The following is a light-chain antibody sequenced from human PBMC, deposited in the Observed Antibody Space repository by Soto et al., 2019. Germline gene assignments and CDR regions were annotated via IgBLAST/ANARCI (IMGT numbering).Light chain of an antibody. J-gene: IGKJ1*01. CDR3: QEYIQWPPWM. CDR2: DTS. CDR1: QFVSSR. V-gene: IGKV3-15*01. Sequence: IVVTQSPSTLSASPGERVTLSCRASQFVSSRLAWYQRRPGQVPRLLIYDTSTSAPVISARFSGRGSGTEFTLTISRLQSEDVAVSYDQEYIQWPPWMFGQGNTVDIK.